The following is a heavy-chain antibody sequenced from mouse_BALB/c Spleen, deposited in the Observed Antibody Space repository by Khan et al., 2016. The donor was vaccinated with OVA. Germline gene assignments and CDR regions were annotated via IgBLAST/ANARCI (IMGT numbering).Heavy chain of an antibody. Sequence: QCQLVQSGPELKKPGETVKISCKASGYTFTNYVMNWVKQSPGKGLKWMGWINTYTGEPTYADDFKGRFAFSLETSASTAYLQINSLKNEDTATYFCTRFHGGYWGQGTTLTVSS. CDR3: TRFHGGY. V-gene: IGHV9-3-1*01. J-gene: IGHJ2*01. CDR1: GYTFTNYV. CDR2: INTYTGEP.